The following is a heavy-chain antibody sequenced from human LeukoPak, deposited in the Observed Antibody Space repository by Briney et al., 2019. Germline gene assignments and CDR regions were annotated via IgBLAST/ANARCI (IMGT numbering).Heavy chain of an antibody. J-gene: IGHJ4*02. CDR2: INGDGSEM. CDR3: ARNFGWQQFDY. D-gene: IGHD4-23*01. Sequence: PGGPLRLSCAASGFTFSNFWMDWVRQAPGKGLQWVANINGDGSEMTYVDSVKGRFTISRDNGKNSLYLQMNSLRPDDTAVYYCARNFGWQQFDYWGQGTLVTVSS. CDR1: GFTFSNFW. V-gene: IGHV3-7*05.